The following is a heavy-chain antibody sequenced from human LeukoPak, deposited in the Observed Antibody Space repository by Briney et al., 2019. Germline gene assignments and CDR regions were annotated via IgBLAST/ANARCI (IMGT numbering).Heavy chain of an antibody. CDR1: GGTFSSYA. CDR2: IIPIFGTA. CDR3: ALSESVVAARAVDYYYYYYMDV. V-gene: IGHV1-69*06. D-gene: IGHD2-15*01. Sequence: PEASVKVSCKDSGGTFSSYAISWVRHAPGQGLEWMGGIIPIFGTANYAQKFQGRVTITADKSTSTAYMELSSLRSEDTAVYYCALSESVVAARAVDYYYYYYMDVWGKGTTVTVSS. J-gene: IGHJ6*03.